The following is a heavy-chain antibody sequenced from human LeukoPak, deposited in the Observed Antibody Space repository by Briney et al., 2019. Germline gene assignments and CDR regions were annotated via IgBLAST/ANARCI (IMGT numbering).Heavy chain of an antibody. D-gene: IGHD3-10*01. V-gene: IGHV3-23*01. J-gene: IGHJ3*02. CDR2: ISGSGGNT. CDR1: GFTFSSYA. Sequence: GGSLRLSCAASGFTFSSYAMSWVRQAPGKGLEWVSAISGSGGNTHYADSVKGRFTISRDNSKNTLYLQMNSLSAEDTAVYYCATRFGVARTLGAFDIWGQGTMVIVSS. CDR3: ATRFGVARTLGAFDI.